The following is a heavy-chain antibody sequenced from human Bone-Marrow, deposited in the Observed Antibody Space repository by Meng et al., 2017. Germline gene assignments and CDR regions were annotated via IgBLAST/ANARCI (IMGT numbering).Heavy chain of an antibody. CDR2: INPKSGDT. J-gene: IGHJ4*02. CDR1: GYNFPDYY. V-gene: IGHV1-2*06. Sequence: QVQVVPAGSDVNVLGASVKVSRKPSGYNFPDYYIRWVRRDPGQGLEWMGRINPKSGDTHYAQKFQARVTMTGDTSISTAYMELSGLRPDDTAMSYCARDEDISAAGKLFGDYWGQGTLVTVSS. D-gene: IGHD6-25*01. CDR3: ARDEDISAAGKLFGDY.